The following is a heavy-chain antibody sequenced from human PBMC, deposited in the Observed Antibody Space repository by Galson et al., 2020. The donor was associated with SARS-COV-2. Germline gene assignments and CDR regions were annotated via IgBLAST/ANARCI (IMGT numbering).Heavy chain of an antibody. CDR2: IDWDDDK. Sequence: SGPTLVKPTQTLTLTCTFSGFSLTTSGMCVNWIRQPPGKALEWLARIDWDDDKHYNTSLKTRLSISKDTSKNQVVLTMTNMDPVDTATYFWTRVLDASANSKRYDCCGQGKLVTVSS. V-gene: IGHV2-70*11. J-gene: IGHJ4*02. CDR1: GFSLTTSGMC. D-gene: IGHD2-2*01. CDR3: TRVLDASANSKRYDC.